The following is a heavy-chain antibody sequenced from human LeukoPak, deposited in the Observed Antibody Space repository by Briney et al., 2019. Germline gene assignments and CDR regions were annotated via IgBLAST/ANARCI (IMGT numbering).Heavy chain of an antibody. J-gene: IGHJ4*02. V-gene: IGHV3-49*04. D-gene: IGHD2-8*01. CDR3: TRGDGTGVL. CDR1: GFTFGDFA. CDR2: IRTRPHGGTT. Sequence: PGGSLRLSCIASGFTFGDFAMSWVRQAPGKGLEWLGFIRTRPHGGTTEYAASVKARFTISRDDSKSIAYLQMNSLKTEDTAVYYCTRGDGTGVLWGQGTLVTVSS.